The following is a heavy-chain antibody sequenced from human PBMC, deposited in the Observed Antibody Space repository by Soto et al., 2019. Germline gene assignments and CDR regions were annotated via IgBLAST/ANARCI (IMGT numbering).Heavy chain of an antibody. CDR1: GFTFSSYG. V-gene: IGHV3-30*18. D-gene: IGHD1-1*01. J-gene: IGHJ4*02. Sequence: QVQLVESGGGVVQPGRSPRLSCAASGFTFSSYGMHWVRQAPGKGLEWVAVISYDGSNKYYADSVKGRFTISRDNSKNRLYLQMNSLRAEDTAVYYCAKDLGTGASFYFDYWGQGTLVTVSS. CDR3: AKDLGTGASFYFDY. CDR2: ISYDGSNK.